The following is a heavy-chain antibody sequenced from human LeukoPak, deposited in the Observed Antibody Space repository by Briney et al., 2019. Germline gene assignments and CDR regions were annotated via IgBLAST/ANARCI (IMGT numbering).Heavy chain of an antibody. J-gene: IGHJ6*03. D-gene: IGHD2-2*01. CDR2: ISSLSNII. Sequence: GGSLRLSCAASGFIFSSYSMNWVRQAPGKGLEWVSSISSLSNIIYYADSVKGRFTISRDNAKNSLYLQMNSLRAEDTAVYYCARACSSTSCYDYYYYYMDVWGKGTTVTVSS. CDR3: ARACSSTSCYDYYYYYMDV. CDR1: GFIFSSYS. V-gene: IGHV3-48*01.